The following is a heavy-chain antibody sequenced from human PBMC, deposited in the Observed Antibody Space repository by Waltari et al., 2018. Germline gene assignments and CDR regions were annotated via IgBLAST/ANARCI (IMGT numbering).Heavy chain of an antibody. Sequence: QVQLGQSGAAVMKPGASVKVPCKASGYTFTGYYLPWVRQAPGQGLEWMGWINPNSGGTNYAQKFQGRVTMTRDTSISTAYMELSRLRSDDTAVYYCARGEVVTATAHYWGQGTLVTVSS. CDR2: INPNSGGT. V-gene: IGHV1-2*02. J-gene: IGHJ4*02. CDR1: GYTFTGYY. D-gene: IGHD2-21*02. CDR3: ARGEVVTATAHY.